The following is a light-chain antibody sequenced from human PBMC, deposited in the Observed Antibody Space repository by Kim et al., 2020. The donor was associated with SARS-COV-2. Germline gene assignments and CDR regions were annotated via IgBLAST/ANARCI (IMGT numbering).Light chain of an antibody. CDR1: SSNIGRNY. CDR2: RDD. J-gene: IGLJ2*01. Sequence: QSVLTQSPSASGTPGQRVTISCSGSSSNIGRNYVYWYQQLPGTAPKLLIYRDDQRPSGVPDRFSGSKSGPSASLAISGLRSEDESDYYCASWDDSLSGVVFGGGTKLTVL. CDR3: ASWDDSLSGVV. V-gene: IGLV1-47*01.